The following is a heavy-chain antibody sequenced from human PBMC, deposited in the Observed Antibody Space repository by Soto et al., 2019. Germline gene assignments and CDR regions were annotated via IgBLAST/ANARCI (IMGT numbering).Heavy chain of an antibody. D-gene: IGHD2-21*01. CDR3: VRGTGATAVAHKVLFEY. J-gene: IGHJ4*02. CDR2: INIDRSGI. Sequence: PGGSLRLSCTASGFAFSYYWVHWVRQAPGKGLVWVSRINIDRSGISYADSVKGRFTISRDDAENTLYLQMNGLRAEDTAVYYCVRGTGATAVAHKVLFEYWGQGTQVTVSS. V-gene: IGHV3-74*01. CDR1: GFAFSYYW.